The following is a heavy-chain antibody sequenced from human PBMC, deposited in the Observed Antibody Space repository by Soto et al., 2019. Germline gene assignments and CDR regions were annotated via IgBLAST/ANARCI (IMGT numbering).Heavy chain of an antibody. V-gene: IGHV3-7*03. D-gene: IGHD5-18*01. J-gene: IGHJ4*02. CDR1: GFTFTRYS. CDR3: ARFQTGMATASFDY. CDR2: IKQDGSEK. Sequence: GGPLRLSCAASGFTFTRYSMSWVRQAPGKGLEWLANIKQDGSEKYYVDSVKGRFTISRDNAKNSLYLQMNSLRAEDTPVYYCARFQTGMATASFDYWGQGILVTVSS.